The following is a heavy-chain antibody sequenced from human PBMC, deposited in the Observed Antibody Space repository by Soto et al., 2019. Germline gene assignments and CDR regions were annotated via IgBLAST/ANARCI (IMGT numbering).Heavy chain of an antibody. CDR2: IYYSGST. Sequence: SETLSLTCTVSGGSISSSSYYWGWIRQPPGKGLEWIGSIYYSGSTYYNPSLKSRVTISVDTSKNQFSLKLSSVTAADTAVYYCARLKLLYYYDSSGFSGMDVWGQGTTVTVSS. J-gene: IGHJ6*02. CDR1: GGSISSSSYY. CDR3: ARLKLLYYYDSSGFSGMDV. D-gene: IGHD3-22*01. V-gene: IGHV4-39*01.